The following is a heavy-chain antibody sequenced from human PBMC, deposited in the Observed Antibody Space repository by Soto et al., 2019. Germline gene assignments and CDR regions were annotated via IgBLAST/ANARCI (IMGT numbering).Heavy chain of an antibody. Sequence: EVQLVESGGGLVQPGGSLRLSCAASGFTFSSYDMHWVRQATGKGLEWVSAIGTAGDTYYPGSVKGRFTISRENAKNSLYLQMNSLRAGDTAVYYCARGQFGSGWHRYYYYYYGMDVWGQGTTVTVSS. CDR1: GFTFSSYD. CDR2: IGTAGDT. V-gene: IGHV3-13*04. D-gene: IGHD6-19*01. CDR3: ARGQFGSGWHRYYYYYYGMDV. J-gene: IGHJ6*02.